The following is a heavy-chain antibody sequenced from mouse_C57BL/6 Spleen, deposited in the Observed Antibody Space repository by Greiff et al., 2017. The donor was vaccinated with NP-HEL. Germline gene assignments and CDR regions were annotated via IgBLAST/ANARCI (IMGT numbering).Heavy chain of an antibody. J-gene: IGHJ1*03. CDR1: GYAFSSSW. V-gene: IGHV1-82*01. Sequence: QVQLQQSGPELVKPGASVKISCKASGYAFSSSWMNWVKQRPGKGLEWIGRIYPGDGDTNYNGKFKGKATLTADKSSSTAYMQLSSLTSEDSAVYFCARSYSNYEYFDVWGTGTTVTVSS. CDR3: ARSYSNYEYFDV. CDR2: IYPGDGDT. D-gene: IGHD2-5*01.